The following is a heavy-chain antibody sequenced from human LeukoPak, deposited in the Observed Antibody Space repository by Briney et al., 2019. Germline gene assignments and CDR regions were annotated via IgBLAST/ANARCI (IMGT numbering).Heavy chain of an antibody. Sequence: GGSLRLSCAASGFTFSSYNMNWVRQAPGKGLEWVSSITSDSRYMYYADSVKGRFTISRDNAKNSLYLQMNSLRAEDTAVYYCARTYGEGWAYYFDYWGQGTLVTVSS. CDR1: GFTFSSYN. V-gene: IGHV3-21*01. J-gene: IGHJ4*02. D-gene: IGHD4-17*01. CDR3: ARTYGEGWAYYFDY. CDR2: ITSDSRYM.